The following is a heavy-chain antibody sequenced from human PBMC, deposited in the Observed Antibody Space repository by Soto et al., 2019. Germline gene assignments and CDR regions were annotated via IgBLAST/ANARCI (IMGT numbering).Heavy chain of an antibody. D-gene: IGHD3-10*01. Sequence: PGGSLRLSCAASGFTFSSYGMHWVRQAPGKGLEWVAIVSFDGTNKYYADSVKGRFTISRDNSKNTLYLQMNSLRAEDTAVYYCVKPDGGYWGQGTLVTVSS. CDR1: GFTFSSYG. CDR3: VKPDGGY. J-gene: IGHJ4*02. CDR2: VSFDGTNK. V-gene: IGHV3-30*18.